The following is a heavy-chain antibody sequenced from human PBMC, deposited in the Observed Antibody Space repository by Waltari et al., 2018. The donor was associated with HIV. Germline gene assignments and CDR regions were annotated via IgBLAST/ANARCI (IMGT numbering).Heavy chain of an antibody. J-gene: IGHJ6*02. CDR2: IYSGGSR. V-gene: IGHV3-53*01. D-gene: IGHD1-26*01. CDR3: ARDPRSSGYYGVDV. Sequence: EVQLVESGGGLIETGGSLRLSCAASGFTVSSNYMSWVRQAPGKGVEWGSVIYSGGSRYYADSVKDRFTISRANSKTTVSLNMNRLRAEDTAVYYCARDPRSSGYYGVDVWGQGTAVTVSS. CDR1: GFTVSSNY.